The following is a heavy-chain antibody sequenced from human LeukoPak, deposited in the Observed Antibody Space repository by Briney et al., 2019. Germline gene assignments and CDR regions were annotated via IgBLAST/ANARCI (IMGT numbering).Heavy chain of an antibody. J-gene: IGHJ4*02. Sequence: PGGSLRLSCAAPGFTFNNAWMSWVRQAPGKGLEWVARIKSKTNGGTTDYAAPVKGRITISRDDSKNMLYLQMNSLKTEDTAVYYCTTDQIYWGQGTLVTVSS. CDR1: GFTFNNAW. CDR3: TTDQIY. V-gene: IGHV3-15*01. CDR2: IKSKTNGGTT.